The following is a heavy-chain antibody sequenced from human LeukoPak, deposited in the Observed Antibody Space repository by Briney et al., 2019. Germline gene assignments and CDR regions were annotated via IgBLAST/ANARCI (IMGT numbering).Heavy chain of an antibody. J-gene: IGHJ4*02. CDR3: AKDDRIQTRRYSYNY. CDR1: GFTFSSYA. Sequence: QPGGSLRLSCAASGFTFSSYAMSWVRQAPGKGLEWVSVISGSGGSTSCADTVKGRFTISRDNSMNTLYLQMNSLRAEDTAVYYCAKDDRIQTRRYSYNYWGQGTLVTVSS. V-gene: IGHV3-23*01. D-gene: IGHD5-18*01. CDR2: ISGSGGST.